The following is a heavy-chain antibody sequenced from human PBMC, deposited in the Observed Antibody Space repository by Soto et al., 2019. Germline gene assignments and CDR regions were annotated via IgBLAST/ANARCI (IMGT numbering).Heavy chain of an antibody. D-gene: IGHD6-13*01. Sequence: GGSLRLSCAASGFTFSSYSMNWVRQAPGKGLEWVSSISSSSYIYYADSVKGRFTISRDNAKNSLYLQMNSLRAEDTAVYYCARLPAAAGTGWFDPWGQGTLVTVSS. CDR2: ISSSSYI. CDR3: ARLPAAAGTGWFDP. CDR1: GFTFSSYS. J-gene: IGHJ5*02. V-gene: IGHV3-21*01.